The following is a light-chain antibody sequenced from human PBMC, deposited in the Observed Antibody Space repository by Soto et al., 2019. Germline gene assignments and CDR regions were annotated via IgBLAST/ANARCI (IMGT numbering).Light chain of an antibody. J-gene: IGKJ4*01. V-gene: IGKV3-11*01. Sequence: IVLTQSPSTLSLSPGDRATLSCRASQSIRNSLAWYQQKPGQAPRLLIYDASNRATDIPARFSGSGSGADFTLTISRLEPEDFAVYYCQQRGNWPLTFGGGTKVDIK. CDR1: QSIRNS. CDR3: QQRGNWPLT. CDR2: DAS.